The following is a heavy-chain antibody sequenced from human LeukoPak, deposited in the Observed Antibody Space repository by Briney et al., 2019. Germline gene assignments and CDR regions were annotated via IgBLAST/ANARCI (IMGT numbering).Heavy chain of an antibody. CDR3: AREGIWFGEFYYYGMDV. CDR2: ISSSGSTI. J-gene: IGHJ6*02. CDR1: GFTFSDYY. D-gene: IGHD3-10*01. Sequence: GGSRRLSCAASGFTFSDYYMSWIRQAPGKGLEWVSYISSSGSTIYYADSVKGRFTISRDNAKNSLYLQMNSLRAEDTAVYYCAREGIWFGEFYYYGMDVWGQGTTVTVSS. V-gene: IGHV3-11*01.